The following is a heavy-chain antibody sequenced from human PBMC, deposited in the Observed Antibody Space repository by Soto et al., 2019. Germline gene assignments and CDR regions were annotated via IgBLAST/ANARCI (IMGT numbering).Heavy chain of an antibody. CDR3: AKDPISYCSSTSCYSIAPSLDY. CDR1: GFTFSSYG. J-gene: IGHJ4*02. CDR2: ISYDGSNK. V-gene: IGHV3-30*18. Sequence: GGSLRLSCAASGFTFSSYGMHWVRQAPGKGLEWVGVISYDGSNKYYADSVKGRFTISRDNSKNTLYLQMNSLRAEDTAVYYCAKDPISYCSSTSCYSIAPSLDYWGQGTLVTVSS. D-gene: IGHD2-2*01.